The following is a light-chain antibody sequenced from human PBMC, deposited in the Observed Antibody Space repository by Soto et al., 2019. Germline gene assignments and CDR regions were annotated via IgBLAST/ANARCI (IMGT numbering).Light chain of an antibody. Sequence: DIVMTQSPDSLAVSLGERATINCKSSQSVLYSSNNKNYLAWYQQKPGQPPKLLIYWASTRASGVPDRFSGSGYGTDFTLTIRSLQPEDVAVYYCQQYNIHPITFGQGTRLEIK. CDR1: QSVLYSSNNKNY. V-gene: IGKV4-1*01. CDR3: QQYNIHPIT. J-gene: IGKJ5*01. CDR2: WAS.